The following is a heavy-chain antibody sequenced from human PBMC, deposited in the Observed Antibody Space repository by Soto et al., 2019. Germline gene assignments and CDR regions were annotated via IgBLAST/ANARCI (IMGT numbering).Heavy chain of an antibody. CDR1: GGSFSGYY. J-gene: IGHJ6*02. Sequence: SETLSLTCAVYGGSFSGYYWSWIRQPPGKGLEWIGEINHSGSTNYNPSLKSRVTISVDTSKNQFSLKLSSVTAADTAVYYCARGGGYCSGGSCYSHYGMDVWGQGTTVTVSS. CDR2: INHSGST. D-gene: IGHD2-15*01. CDR3: ARGGGYCSGGSCYSHYGMDV. V-gene: IGHV4-34*01.